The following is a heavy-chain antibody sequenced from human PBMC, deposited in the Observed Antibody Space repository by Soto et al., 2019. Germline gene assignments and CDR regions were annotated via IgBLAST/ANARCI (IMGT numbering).Heavy chain of an antibody. CDR1: GFTFSSYG. CDR3: AKDHGDGYSEHDY. V-gene: IGHV3-30*18. J-gene: IGHJ4*02. D-gene: IGHD4-4*01. Sequence: QVQLVESGGGVVQPGRSLRLSCAASGFTFSSYGMHWVRQAPGKGLEWVAVISYDGSNKYYADSVKGRFTISRDNSKNTLYLQMNSLRAEDTAVYYCAKDHGDGYSEHDYWGQGTLVTVSS. CDR2: ISYDGSNK.